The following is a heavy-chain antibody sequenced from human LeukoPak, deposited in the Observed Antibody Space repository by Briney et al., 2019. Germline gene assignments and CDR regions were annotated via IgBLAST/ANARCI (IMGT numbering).Heavy chain of an antibody. CDR1: GFPLTGIY. J-gene: IGHJ5*02. Sequence: KPGGSLRLSCVVTGFPLTGIYMSWIRQPPGKGPEWVAYISSGSYSKYYADSVRGRFTISRDNANNSLFLEMSTLRVDDTALYYCARGKRTFDPWGQGTLVIVSS. CDR3: ARGKRTFDP. CDR2: ISSGSYSK. V-gene: IGHV3-11*01.